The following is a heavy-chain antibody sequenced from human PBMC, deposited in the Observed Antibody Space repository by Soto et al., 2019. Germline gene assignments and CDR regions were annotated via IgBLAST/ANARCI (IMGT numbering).Heavy chain of an antibody. J-gene: IGHJ4*02. CDR1: GFTFSSYA. Sequence: EVQLVESGGGLVQPGGSLRLSCAASGFTFSSYAMHWVRQAPGKGLEYVSAIRSNGGSTYFANSVKGRFTISRDNSKNTLYLQMGSLRAEDMAVYYCARQGSGSYSFDYWGQGTLVTVSS. D-gene: IGHD2-15*01. CDR2: IRSNGGST. V-gene: IGHV3-64*01. CDR3: ARQGSGSYSFDY.